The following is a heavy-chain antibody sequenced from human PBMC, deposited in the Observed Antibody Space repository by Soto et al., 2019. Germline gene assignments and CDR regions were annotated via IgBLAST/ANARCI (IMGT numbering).Heavy chain of an antibody. D-gene: IGHD3-3*01. V-gene: IGHV5-10-1*01. J-gene: IGHJ6*02. CDR2: IDPSDSYT. CDR3: ARHDLNDYYYYGMDV. Sequence: GESLKISCKGSGYSFTSYWISWVRQMPGKGLEWMGRIDPSDSYTNYSPSFQGHVTISADKSISTAYLQWSSLKASDTAMYYCARHDLNDYYYYGMDVWGQGTTVTVSS. CDR1: GYSFTSYW.